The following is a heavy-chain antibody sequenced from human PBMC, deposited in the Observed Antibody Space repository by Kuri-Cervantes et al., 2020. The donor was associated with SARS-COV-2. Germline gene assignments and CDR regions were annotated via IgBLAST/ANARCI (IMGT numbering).Heavy chain of an antibody. J-gene: IGHJ6*03. CDR1: GFTFSSYW. CDR2: IKQDGSEK. V-gene: IGHV3-7*01. D-gene: IGHD6-13*01. Sequence: GGSLRLSCAASGFTFSSYWMSWVRQAPGKGLEWVANIKQDGSEKYYVDSVKGRFTISRDNAKNSLYLQMNSLRAEDTAVYYRARGRRIAAAGRSLKYYYYMDVWGKGTTVTVSS. CDR3: ARGRRIAAAGRSLKYYYYMDV.